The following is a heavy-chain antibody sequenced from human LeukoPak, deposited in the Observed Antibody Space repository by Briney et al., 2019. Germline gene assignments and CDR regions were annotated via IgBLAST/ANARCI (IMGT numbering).Heavy chain of an antibody. D-gene: IGHD1-1*01. CDR2: VDHTGST. J-gene: IGHJ6*03. Sequence: SETLSLTCAVYGGSFSGYYWSWIRQPPGKGLEWIGCVDHTGSTNFNPSLNGRVSISRDTTKNLFSLRLRSVTAADTAVYFCAIGRVSSSTWYSTYYYYFYMDVWGKGTTVTVSS. V-gene: IGHV4-59*01. CDR3: AIGRVSSSTWYSTYYYYFYMDV. CDR1: GGSFSGYY.